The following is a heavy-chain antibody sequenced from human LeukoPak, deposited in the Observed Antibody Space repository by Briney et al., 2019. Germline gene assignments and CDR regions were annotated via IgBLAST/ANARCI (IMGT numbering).Heavy chain of an antibody. CDR1: GFTFSSYE. CDR3: AKFGLSGY. CDR2: ISSSGSTI. J-gene: IGHJ4*02. V-gene: IGHV3-48*03. D-gene: IGHD3-10*01. Sequence: AGGSLRLSCAASGFTFSSYEMNWVRQAPGKGLEWVSYISSSGSTIYYADSVKGRFTISRDNSKNTLYLQMNSLRAEDTAVYYCAKFGLSGYWGQGTLVTVSS.